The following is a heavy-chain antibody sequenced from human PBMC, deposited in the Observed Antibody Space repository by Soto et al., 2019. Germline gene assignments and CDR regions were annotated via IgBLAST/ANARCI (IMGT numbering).Heavy chain of an antibody. CDR2: IYYSGST. J-gene: IGHJ4*02. V-gene: IGHV4-30-4*01. CDR3: ARAIRIEAYCGGDCYSLFGPKENILDY. D-gene: IGHD2-21*02. Sequence: QVQLQESGPGLVKPSQTLSLTCTVSGGSISSGDYYWSWIRQPPGKGLEWIGYIYYSGSTYYNPSLKSRVTISVDTSKNQFSLKLSSVTAADTDVYYCARAIRIEAYCGGDCYSLFGPKENILDYGGQGTLVTVSS. CDR1: GGSISSGDYY.